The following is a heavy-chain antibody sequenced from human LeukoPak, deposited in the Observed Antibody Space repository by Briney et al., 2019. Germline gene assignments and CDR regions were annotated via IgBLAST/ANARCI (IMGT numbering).Heavy chain of an antibody. CDR3: ARGRITMVRGQLYYYYYMDV. J-gene: IGHJ6*03. CDR2: INHSGST. D-gene: IGHD3-10*01. Sequence: PSETLSLTCAVYGGSFSGYYWSWIRQPPGKGLEWIGEINHSGSTNYNPSLKSRVTISVDTSKNQFSLKLSSVTAADTAVYYCARGRITMVRGQLYYYYYMDVWGKGTTVTVSS. V-gene: IGHV4-34*01. CDR1: GGSFSGYY.